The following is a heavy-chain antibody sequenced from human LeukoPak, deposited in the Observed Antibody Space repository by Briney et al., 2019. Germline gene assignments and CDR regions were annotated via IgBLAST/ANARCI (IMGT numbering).Heavy chain of an antibody. V-gene: IGHV4-34*01. CDR2: INHSGST. CDR1: GGSFSGYY. D-gene: IGHD3-22*01. CDR3: ARAPDSSGYIFDY. J-gene: IGHJ4*02. Sequence: PSETLSLTCAVYGGSFSGYYWSWIRQPPGKGLEWIGEINHSGSTNYNPSLESRVTISVDTSKNQFSLKLSSVTAADTAVYYCARAPDSSGYIFDYWGQGTLVTVSS.